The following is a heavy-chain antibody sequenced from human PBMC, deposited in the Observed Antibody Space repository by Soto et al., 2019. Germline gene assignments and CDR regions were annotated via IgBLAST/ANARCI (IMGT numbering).Heavy chain of an antibody. CDR2: IYSGGGT. CDR1: GFTVSSKS. CDR3: ARGVATSTSAPDN. D-gene: IGHD1-26*01. J-gene: IGHJ4*02. Sequence: EVQLVESGGGLVQPGGSLRLSCAASGFTVSSKSMSWVRQAPGKGLEWVSAIYSGGGTYYADSVRGRFTVSRDSSKNTLFLQMNSVSAEDTAGYYCARGVATSTSAPDNWGQGTLVTVSS. V-gene: IGHV3-66*01.